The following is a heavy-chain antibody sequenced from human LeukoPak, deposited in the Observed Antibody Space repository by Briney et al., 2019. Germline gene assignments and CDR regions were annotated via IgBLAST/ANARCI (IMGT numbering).Heavy chain of an antibody. D-gene: IGHD6-13*01. Sequence: GGSLRLSCAASGFTFSSYVMSWVRQAPGKGLGWVSAISGSGGSTYYSDSVKGRFTISRDNSKNTLYLQMNSLRAEDTAVYYCAKEGIAAAGTLDYWGQGTLVTVSS. CDR1: GFTFSSYV. CDR3: AKEGIAAAGTLDY. J-gene: IGHJ4*02. V-gene: IGHV3-23*01. CDR2: ISGSGGST.